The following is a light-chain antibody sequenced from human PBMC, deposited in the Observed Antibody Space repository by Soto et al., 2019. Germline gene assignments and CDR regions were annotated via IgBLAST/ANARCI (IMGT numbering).Light chain of an antibody. Sequence: QSALTQPASVSGSPGQSITISCTGTSSDIGGYNYVSWYQQHPGKAPKLMICDVNTRPSGVSHRFSASKSGNTASLTISGLQAEDEADYYCCSFASSNTAIFGGGTQLTVL. CDR1: SSDIGGYNY. CDR3: CSFASSNTAI. J-gene: IGLJ2*01. CDR2: DVN. V-gene: IGLV2-14*01.